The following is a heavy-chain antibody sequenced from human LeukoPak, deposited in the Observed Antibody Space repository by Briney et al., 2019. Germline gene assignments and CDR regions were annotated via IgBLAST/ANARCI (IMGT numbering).Heavy chain of an antibody. J-gene: IGHJ4*02. CDR2: MKHSGST. CDR1: GGSFSGYY. CDR3: ARGGFYCGGDCYVDY. V-gene: IGHV4-34*01. Sequence: SETLSLTRAVYGGSFSGYYWSWLRQPPAKGGEGMGEMKHSGSTNYNPSLKSRVTISVDTSKNQFSLRMRSVTAADTAVYDCARGGFYCGGDCYVDYWGQGTLVTVSS. D-gene: IGHD2-21*02.